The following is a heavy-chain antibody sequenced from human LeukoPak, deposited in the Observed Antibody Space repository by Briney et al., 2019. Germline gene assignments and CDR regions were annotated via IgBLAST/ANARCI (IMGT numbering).Heavy chain of an antibody. V-gene: IGHV3-21*01. J-gene: IGHJ4*02. CDR1: GFTFSSYS. Sequence: GGSLRLSCAASGFTFSSYSMNWVRQTPGKGLEWVSSISSSSSYTYYADSVKGRFTISRDNAKNSLYLQMNSLRAEDTAVYYCARATVVTPDFDYWGQGTLVTVSS. CDR2: ISSSSSYT. CDR3: ARATVVTPDFDY. D-gene: IGHD4-23*01.